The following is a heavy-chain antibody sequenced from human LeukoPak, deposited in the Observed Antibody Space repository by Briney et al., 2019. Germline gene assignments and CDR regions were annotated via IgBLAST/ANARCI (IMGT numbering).Heavy chain of an antibody. D-gene: IGHD3-22*01. CDR2: IYPGDSDT. CDR3: ARSLTPWNYYDSSGYYYGGYYFDY. Sequence: GESLKISCKGSGYSFTSYWIGWVRPMPGKGLEWMGIIYPGDSDTRYSPSFQGQVTISADKSISTAYLQWSSLKASDTAMYYCARSLTPWNYYDSSGYYYGGYYFDYWGQGTLVTVSS. J-gene: IGHJ4*02. V-gene: IGHV5-51*01. CDR1: GYSFTSYW.